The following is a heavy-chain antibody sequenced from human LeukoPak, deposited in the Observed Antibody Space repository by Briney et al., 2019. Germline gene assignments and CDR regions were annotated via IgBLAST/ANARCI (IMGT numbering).Heavy chain of an antibody. CDR3: ARGEGVRRAENYFDY. CDR1: GYTFTSYY. V-gene: IGHV1-46*01. CDR2: INPTGDGT. D-gene: IGHD1-14*01. J-gene: IGHJ4*02. Sequence: ASVKVSCKASGYTFTSYYMHWVRQAPGQGLEWMGLINPTGDGTGYAQKFQGRVTMTRDTSTSTVYMELSSLRSEDTAVYYCARGEGVRRAENYFDYWGQGTLVTVSS.